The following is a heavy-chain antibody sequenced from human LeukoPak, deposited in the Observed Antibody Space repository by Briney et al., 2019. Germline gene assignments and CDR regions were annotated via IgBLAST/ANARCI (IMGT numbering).Heavy chain of an antibody. CDR2: ISSSSSYI. CDR3: ARDKVVVVDWRTYYFDY. CDR1: GFTFSSYS. Sequence: GGSLRLSCAASGFTFSSYSMNWVRQAPGKGLEWVSSISSSSSYIYYADSVKGRFTISRDNAKNSLYLQMNSLRAEDTAVYYCARDKVVVVDWRTYYFDYWGQGTLVTVSS. D-gene: IGHD2-2*01. J-gene: IGHJ4*02. V-gene: IGHV3-21*01.